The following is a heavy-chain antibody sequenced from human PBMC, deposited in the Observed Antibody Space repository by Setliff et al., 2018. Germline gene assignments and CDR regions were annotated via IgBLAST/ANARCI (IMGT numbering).Heavy chain of an antibody. CDR2: IYYSGST. CDR3: ARRTEYYNFWSGYYDY. Sequence: SETLSLTCTVSGGSISSHYWSWIRQPPGKGLEWIGSIYYSGSTYYNPSLKSRVTISVDTSKNQFSLKLSSVTAADTAVYYCARRTEYYNFWSGYYDYWGQGTLVTVSS. J-gene: IGHJ4*02. D-gene: IGHD3-3*01. CDR1: GGSISSHY. V-gene: IGHV4-59*11.